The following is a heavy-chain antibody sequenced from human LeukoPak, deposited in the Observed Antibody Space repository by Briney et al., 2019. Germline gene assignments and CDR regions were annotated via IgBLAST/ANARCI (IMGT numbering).Heavy chain of an antibody. J-gene: IGHJ6*03. CDR2: ISAYNGNT. Sequence: ASVKVSCKASGYTFTSYGISWVRQATGQGLEWMGWISAYNGNTNYAQKLQGRVTMTTDTSTSTAYMELRSLRSDDTAVYYCAVGMGYSYGYRYYYYYMDVWGKGTTVIVSS. CDR1: GYTFTSYG. V-gene: IGHV1-18*01. D-gene: IGHD5-18*01. CDR3: AVGMGYSYGYRYYYYYMDV.